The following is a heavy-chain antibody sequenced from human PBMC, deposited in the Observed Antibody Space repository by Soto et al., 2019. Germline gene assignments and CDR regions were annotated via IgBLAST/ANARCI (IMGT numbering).Heavy chain of an antibody. J-gene: IGHJ3*02. CDR3: ARGAYDYGDYVDAFDI. V-gene: IGHV3-7*01. CDR2: IKQDGSEK. Sequence: EVQLVESGGGLVQPGGSLRLSCVVSGFTFSNYWMSWVRQAPGTGLEWVADIKQDGSEKYYVDSVKGRFTISRDNAKNSLYLQMNSLRSEDTAMYYCARGAYDYGDYVDAFDIWGQGTMVTVSS. D-gene: IGHD4-17*01. CDR1: GFTFSNYW.